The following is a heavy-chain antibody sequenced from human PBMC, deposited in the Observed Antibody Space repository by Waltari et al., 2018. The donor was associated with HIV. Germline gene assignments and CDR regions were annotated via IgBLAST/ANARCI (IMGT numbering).Heavy chain of an antibody. CDR1: GFTFSDAW. J-gene: IGHJ4*01. CDR3: TTDLVY. V-gene: IGHV3-15*01. CDR2: IKRKVDGETK. Sequence: EVQLVESGGGLVKPGGSLRLSCAASGFTFSDAWMSWVRQAPGQGVEWVGRIKRKVDGETKDYAAPVKGRFTISRDDSKNTLYLQMNSLKTEDTATYYCTTDLVYWGQGTLVTVSS. D-gene: IGHD3-16*01.